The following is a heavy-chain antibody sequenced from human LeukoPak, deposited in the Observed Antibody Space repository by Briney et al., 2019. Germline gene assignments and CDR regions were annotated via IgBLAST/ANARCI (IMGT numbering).Heavy chain of an antibody. CDR1: GFTFSSYW. J-gene: IGHJ4*02. V-gene: IGHV3-74*01. Sequence: GGSLRLSCEASGFTFSSYWMHWVRQVPGKGLVWVSRINSDGIITNYADSVKGRFTISRDNAKNTLYLQMNSLRVEDTAVYYCARVWLPGWGQGTLVTVSP. CDR3: ARVWLPG. D-gene: IGHD5-12*01. CDR2: INSDGIIT.